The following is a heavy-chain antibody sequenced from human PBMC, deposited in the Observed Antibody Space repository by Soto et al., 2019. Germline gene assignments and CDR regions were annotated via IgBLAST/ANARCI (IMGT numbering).Heavy chain of an antibody. Sequence: ETRSLTCNFSGDSIGRFYWSWIRQSAEKGLEWIGRVYSTGATAYNPALKGRVTISLDRSNNHVSLEMTSVTAADTAVYFCARDLSETGLDIWGRGTRVTVSS. D-gene: IGHD6-19*01. V-gene: IGHV4-4*07. CDR3: ARDLSETGLDI. CDR1: GDSIGRFY. J-gene: IGHJ6*02. CDR2: VYSTGAT.